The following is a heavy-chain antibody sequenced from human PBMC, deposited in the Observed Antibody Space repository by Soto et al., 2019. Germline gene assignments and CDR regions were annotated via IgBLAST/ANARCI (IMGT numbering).Heavy chain of an antibody. CDR1: GFTFSSYA. Sequence: HPGGSLRLSCAASGFTFSSYAMSWVRQAPGKGLEWVSAISGSGGSTYYADSVKGRFTISRDNSKNTLYLQMNSLRAEDTAVYYCAKDRPIDRGYSGYDGGAFDIWGQGTMVTVSS. CDR3: AKDRPIDRGYSGYDGGAFDI. V-gene: IGHV3-23*01. CDR2: ISGSGGST. J-gene: IGHJ3*02. D-gene: IGHD5-12*01.